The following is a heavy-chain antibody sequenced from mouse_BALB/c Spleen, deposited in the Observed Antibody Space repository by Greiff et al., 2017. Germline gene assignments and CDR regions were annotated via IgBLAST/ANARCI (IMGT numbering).Heavy chain of an antibody. CDR2: VNPNNGGT. J-gene: IGHJ2*01. D-gene: IGHD2-2*01. Sequence: VQLQQSGPYLVKPGASVKISCKASGYSFTGYYMHWVKQSHGKSLEWIGRVNPNNGGTSYNQKFKGKAILTVDKSSSTAYMELRSLTSEDSAVYYCAIEGYGYDGGILGYWGQGTTLTVSS. CDR3: AIEGYGYDGGILGY. CDR1: GYSFTGYY. V-gene: IGHV1-26*01.